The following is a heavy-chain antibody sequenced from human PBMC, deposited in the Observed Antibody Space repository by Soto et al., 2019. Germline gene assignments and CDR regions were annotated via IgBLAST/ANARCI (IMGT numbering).Heavy chain of an antibody. J-gene: IGHJ6*02. Sequence: GGSLGLSCAASGVTFSDRSMARIRQALGKELESVARRSGSGSSEHCGDSDKGRFSIFSENSKNLLFLQMCFLRAEDTAVYYCAREISYVSGGHLYYGMDVLGQGTAVTVAS. D-gene: IGHD3-16*01. CDR2: RSGSGSSE. V-gene: IGHV3-11*01. CDR1: GVTFSDRS. CDR3: AREISYVSGGHLYYGMDV.